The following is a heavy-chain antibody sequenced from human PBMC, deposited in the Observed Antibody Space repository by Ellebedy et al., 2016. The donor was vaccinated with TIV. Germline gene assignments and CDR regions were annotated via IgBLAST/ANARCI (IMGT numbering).Heavy chain of an antibody. CDR2: IREKVNSYTT. D-gene: IGHD6-19*01. CDR1: GFTFSDHY. J-gene: IGHJ4*02. CDR3: ARGSGGSGYVTFDY. V-gene: IGHV3-72*01. Sequence: GESLKISFAASGFTFSDHYMDWVRQAPGEGLEWVGRIREKVNSYTTEYAASVKGRFTISRDDSTNSLYLQMNSLKTEDTAVYYCARGSGGSGYVTFDYWGQGTLVTVSS.